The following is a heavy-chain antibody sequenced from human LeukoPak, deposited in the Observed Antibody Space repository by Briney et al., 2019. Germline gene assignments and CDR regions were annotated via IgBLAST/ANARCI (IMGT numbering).Heavy chain of an antibody. V-gene: IGHV1-69*04. J-gene: IGHJ4*02. CDR2: ILPLLSTK. CDR1: GGTFTRDA. CDR3: VRDLGSVSSGWIFFDY. Sequence: SVKVSCKLSGGTFTRDAISWVRQAPGEGLEWMGRILPLLSTKNYARKFQGRVTLTADKSTGTAYMELSSLRSDDTAVYYCVRDLGSVSSGWIFFDYWGQGTLVTVSS. D-gene: IGHD6-19*01.